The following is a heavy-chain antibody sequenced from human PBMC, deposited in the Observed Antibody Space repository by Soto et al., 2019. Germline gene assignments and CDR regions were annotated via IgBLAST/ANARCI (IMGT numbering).Heavy chain of an antibody. D-gene: IGHD2-2*01. CDR3: ARDEGGFVVVLAARDTGYYYYMDV. J-gene: IGHJ6*03. V-gene: IGHV1-18*01. CDR1: GYTFTSYG. Sequence: ASVKVSCKASGYTFTSYGISWVRQAPGQGLEWMGWISAYNGNTNYAQKLQGRVTMTTDTSTSTAYMELRSLRSDDTAVYYCARDEGGFVVVLAARDTGYYYYMDVWGKGTTVTVSS. CDR2: ISAYNGNT.